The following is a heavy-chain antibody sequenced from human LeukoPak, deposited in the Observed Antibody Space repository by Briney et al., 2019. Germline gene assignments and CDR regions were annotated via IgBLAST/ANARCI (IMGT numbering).Heavy chain of an antibody. CDR2: IYHSGGT. CDR3: ARDTIAVAGTKMRYFDY. J-gene: IGHJ4*02. Sequence: SETLSLTCTVSGYSISSGYYWGWIRQPPGKGLEWIGSIYHSGGTYYNPSLKSRVTISVDTSKNQFSLKLSSVTAADTAVYYCARDTIAVAGTKMRYFDYWGQGTLVTVSS. V-gene: IGHV4-38-2*02. D-gene: IGHD6-19*01. CDR1: GYSISSGYY.